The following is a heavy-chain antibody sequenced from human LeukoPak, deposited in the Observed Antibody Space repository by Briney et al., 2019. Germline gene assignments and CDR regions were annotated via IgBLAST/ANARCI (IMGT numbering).Heavy chain of an antibody. CDR1: GYSISSGYF. V-gene: IGHV4-38-2*02. CDR3: ARAFNYDFWSGYTAPFDL. CDR2: FYHSGIT. D-gene: IGHD3-3*01. J-gene: IGHJ4*02. Sequence: SETLSLTCTVSGYSISSGYFWGWIRQPPGKGLEWIGSFYHSGITYYNPSLKSRVTISVEMSKNQFSLKLSSVTAADTAVYFCARAFNYDFWSGYTAPFDLWGQGTLVTVSS.